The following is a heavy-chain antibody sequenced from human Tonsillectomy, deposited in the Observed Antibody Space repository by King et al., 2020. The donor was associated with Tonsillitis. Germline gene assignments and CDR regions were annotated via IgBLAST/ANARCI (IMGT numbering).Heavy chain of an antibody. CDR2: ISYDGGNK. V-gene: IGHV3-30-3*01. J-gene: IGHJ4*02. Sequence: VQLVESGGGVVQPGRSLGLSCAASGFTFSSYAMHWVRQAPGKGLEWVAVISYDGGNKYYADSVKGRFTISRDNSKSTLYLQMNSLRAEDTAVYYCARGKAQPYGNAGSWFYYFASWGQGTLLTFSS. CDR3: ARGKAQPYGNAGSWFYYFAS. D-gene: IGHD6-13*01. CDR1: GFTFSSYA.